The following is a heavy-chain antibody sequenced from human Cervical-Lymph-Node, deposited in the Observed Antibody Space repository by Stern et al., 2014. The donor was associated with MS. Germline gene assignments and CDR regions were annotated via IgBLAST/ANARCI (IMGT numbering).Heavy chain of an antibody. D-gene: IGHD4-17*01. J-gene: IGHJ4*02. CDR3: TRNGYYCLDS. CDR1: GGSISGTAW. Sequence: QLQLQESGPGLVKPAGTLSLTCAVSGGSISGTAWWSWVRQPPGKGLGWFGESYQSGSTNYNRSLKSRVTISLGKSKNQFSLNLSSVTAADTAVYYCTRNGYYCLDSWGQGTLVTVSS. V-gene: IGHV4-4*02. CDR2: SYQSGST.